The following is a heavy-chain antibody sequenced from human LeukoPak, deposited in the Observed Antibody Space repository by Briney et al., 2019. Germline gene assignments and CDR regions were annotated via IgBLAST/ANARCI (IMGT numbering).Heavy chain of an antibody. CDR1: GYTFTSYD. J-gene: IGHJ4*02. V-gene: IGHV1-8*01. CDR3: ARVGVGITIFGVARAFDY. D-gene: IGHD3-3*01. Sequence: ASVKVSCKASGYTFTSYDINWVRQATGQGLEWMGWMNPNSGNTGYAQKFQGRVTMTRNTSISTAYMELSSLRSEDTAVYYCARVGVGITIFGVARAFDYWGQGTLVTVSS. CDR2: MNPNSGNT.